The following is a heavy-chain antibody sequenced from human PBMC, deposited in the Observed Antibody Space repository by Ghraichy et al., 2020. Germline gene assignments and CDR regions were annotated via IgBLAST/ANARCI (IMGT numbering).Heavy chain of an antibody. V-gene: IGHV1-18*01. Sequence: ASVKVSCKASGYTFSDYSINWVRQAPGQGLEWMGRISTNTGNTNPAQRVQDRVIMTSDTSTNTAYLELRSLTSDDAAVYYCGRGSNSHHVPTDYWGQGTLVTVSS. CDR3: GRGSNSHHVPTDY. D-gene: IGHD4-11*01. CDR1: GYTFSDYS. CDR2: ISTNTGNT. J-gene: IGHJ4*02.